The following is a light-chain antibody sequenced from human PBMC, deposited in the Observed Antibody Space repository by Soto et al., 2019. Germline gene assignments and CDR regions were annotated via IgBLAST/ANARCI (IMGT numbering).Light chain of an antibody. J-gene: IGLJ3*02. CDR2: DVN. CDR3: SSYTTSNSVV. CDR1: GSDVGGYDW. V-gene: IGLV2-14*03. Sequence: QSSLTQPASESGSPGQSITITCTGTGSDVGGYDWVSWYQQHPGKAPKLILCDVNIRPSGVSNRFSGSKSGNTAFLTISRLQAEDEADYYCSSYTTSNSVVFGGGTKLTVL.